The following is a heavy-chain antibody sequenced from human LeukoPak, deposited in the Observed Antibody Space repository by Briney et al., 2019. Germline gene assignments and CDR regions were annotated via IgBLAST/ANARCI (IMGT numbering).Heavy chain of an antibody. CDR2: IIPILGTA. D-gene: IGHD4-17*01. V-gene: IGHV1-69*05. CDR1: GGTFSSYA. Sequence: ASVKVSCKASGGTFSSYAISWVRQAPGQGLEWMGGIIPILGTANYAQKFQGRVTITTDESTSTAYMELSSLRSEDTAVYYCARGGDYGDPWDYWGQGTLVTVSS. J-gene: IGHJ4*02. CDR3: ARGGDYGDPWDY.